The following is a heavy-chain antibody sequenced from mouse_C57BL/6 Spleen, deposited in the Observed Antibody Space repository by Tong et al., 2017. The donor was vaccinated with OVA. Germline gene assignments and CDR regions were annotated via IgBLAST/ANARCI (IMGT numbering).Heavy chain of an antibody. CDR2: INSDGGST. Sequence: EVQLQESGGDLVKPGGSLKLSCESNEYEFPSHDMSWVRKTPEKRLELVAAINSDGGSTYYPDTMERRFIISRDNTKKTLYLQMSSLRSEDTALYYCARHDGNYWYFDVWGAGTTVTVSS. V-gene: IGHV5-2*01. J-gene: IGHJ1*01. CDR1: EYEFPSHD. CDR3: ARHDGNYWYFDV. D-gene: IGHD2-1*01.